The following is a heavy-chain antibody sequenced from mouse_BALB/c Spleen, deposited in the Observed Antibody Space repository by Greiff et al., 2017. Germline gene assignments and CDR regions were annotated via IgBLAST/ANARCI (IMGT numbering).Heavy chain of an antibody. CDR3: TRSGAEGGSWFAY. CDR1: GYAFTNYL. D-gene: IGHD3-3*01. Sequence: QVQLQQSGAELVRPGPSVKLSCKASGYAFTNYLIDWVQQRPGQGLEWIGVIYPGGGCTNYNEKFKGKATLTADKSSSTAYMQLSSLTSDDSAVYFCTRSGAEGGSWFAYWGQGTLVTVSA. V-gene: IGHV1-54*01. J-gene: IGHJ3*01. CDR2: IYPGGGCT.